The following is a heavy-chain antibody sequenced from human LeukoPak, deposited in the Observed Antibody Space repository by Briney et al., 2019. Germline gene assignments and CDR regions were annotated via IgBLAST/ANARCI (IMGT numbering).Heavy chain of an antibody. V-gene: IGHV3-7*03. CDR1: GFTFSSYW. D-gene: IGHD3-3*01. Sequence: GGSLRLSCAASGFTFSSYWMSWVRQGPGKGLERVANIKQDGSEKYYVDSVKGRFTISRDNTKNSLYLQMNSLRAEDTAVYYCARGIQYYDFWSGYSYYYYYGMDVWGQGTTVTVSS. CDR3: ARGIQYYDFWSGYSYYYYYGMDV. J-gene: IGHJ6*02. CDR2: IKQDGSEK.